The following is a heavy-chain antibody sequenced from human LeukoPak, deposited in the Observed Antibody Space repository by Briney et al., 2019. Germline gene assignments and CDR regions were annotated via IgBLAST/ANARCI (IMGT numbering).Heavy chain of an antibody. CDR1: GGSFSGYY. CDR3: AKSAQSYGNDAFDL. Sequence: SETLSLTCAVYGGSFSGYYWSWIRQPPGKGLEWIGEINHSGSTNYNPSLKSRVTISVDTSKNQFSLKLSSVTAADTAVYYCAKSAQSYGNDAFDLWGPGTMVTVSS. J-gene: IGHJ3*01. D-gene: IGHD5-18*01. CDR2: INHSGST. V-gene: IGHV4-34*01.